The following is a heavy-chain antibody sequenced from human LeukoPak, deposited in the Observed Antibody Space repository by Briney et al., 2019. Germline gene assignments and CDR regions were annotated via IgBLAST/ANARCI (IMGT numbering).Heavy chain of an antibody. CDR2: IYPGDSDT. CDR3: ARHATLPSALDY. D-gene: IGHD2/OR15-2a*01. V-gene: IGHV5-51*01. Sequence: GESLKISCQGSGNSFSNYWIGWVRQMPGKGLEWMGIIYPGDSDTRYTPSFQGQVSISVDKSITTAYLQWSSLKASDTAIYYCARHATLPSALDYWGQGTLVTVSS. CDR1: GNSFSNYW. J-gene: IGHJ4*02.